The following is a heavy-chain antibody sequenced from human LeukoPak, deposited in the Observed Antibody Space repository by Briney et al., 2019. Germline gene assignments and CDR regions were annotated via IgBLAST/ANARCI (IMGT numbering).Heavy chain of an antibody. CDR1: GGSISSYY. J-gene: IGHJ4*02. Sequence: SETLSLTCTVSGGSISSYYWSWIRQFPGKGLEWIGYIYYSGSTNYSPSLKSRLTVSVDMSKNQFSLKLSSVTAADTAVYYCARQGIEAGAVSAFDYWGQGTLVTVSS. D-gene: IGHD6-13*01. V-gene: IGHV4-59*08. CDR2: IYYSGST. CDR3: ARQGIEAGAVSAFDY.